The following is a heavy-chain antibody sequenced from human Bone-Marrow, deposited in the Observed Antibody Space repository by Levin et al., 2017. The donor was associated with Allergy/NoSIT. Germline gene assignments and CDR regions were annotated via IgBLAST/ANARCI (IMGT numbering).Heavy chain of an antibody. CDR3: ARRDGYDCNAVACYSTVYSLDS. D-gene: IGHD2-15*01. V-gene: IGHV3-23*01. Sequence: GESLKISCTASGFIFSSYAMSWVRQAPGKGLEWVSVITYSGDTTYADSVKGRFTLSRDNSKNTLSLQMDSLRDEDTAVYYCARRDGYDCNAVACYSTVYSLDSWGQGTLVTVSS. J-gene: IGHJ4*02. CDR1: GFIFSSYA. CDR2: ITYSGDTT.